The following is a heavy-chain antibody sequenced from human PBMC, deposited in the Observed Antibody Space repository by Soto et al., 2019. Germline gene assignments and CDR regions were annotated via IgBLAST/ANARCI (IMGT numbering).Heavy chain of an antibody. CDR2: INPSGGST. CDR1: GYTFTSYY. J-gene: IGHJ3*02. D-gene: IGHD3-22*01. Sequence: QVQLVQSGAEVMKPGASVKVSCKASGYTFTSYYMHWVRQAPGQGLEWMGIINPSGGSTSYAQKFQGRVTMTRDTSRSTAYMELSRLRSEDTAVYYCATLLGNYYDSSGYGHDAFDIWGQGTMVTVSS. V-gene: IGHV1-46*01. CDR3: ATLLGNYYDSSGYGHDAFDI.